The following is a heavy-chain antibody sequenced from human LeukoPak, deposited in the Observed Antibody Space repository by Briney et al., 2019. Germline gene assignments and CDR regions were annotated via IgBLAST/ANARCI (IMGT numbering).Heavy chain of an antibody. J-gene: IGHJ5*02. CDR3: SGSASHNWFDP. D-gene: IGHD3-10*01. Sequence: GGSLRLSCAASGFTFSSYWMHWVRQAPGKGLVWVSRINSDASSTSYADSVKGQFTISRDNAKNTLYLQMSSLRAEDTAVYYCSGSASHNWFDPWGQGTLVTVSS. CDR2: INSDASST. V-gene: IGHV3-74*01. CDR1: GFTFSSYW.